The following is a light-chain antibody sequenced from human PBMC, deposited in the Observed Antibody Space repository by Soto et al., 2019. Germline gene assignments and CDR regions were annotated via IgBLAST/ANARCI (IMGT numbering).Light chain of an antibody. CDR2: EVT. CDR1: RDDIGAYHY. CDR3: NSYTNSSAVV. J-gene: IGLJ2*01. Sequence: QSALAHPASVSGSPRQSITISCARTRDDIGAYHYVSWYQQHPGNDRKLLVYEVTNRPSGVSDRFSGSKSGNTASLTISGLQAEDEADYYCNSYTNSSAVVFGGGTKVTVL. V-gene: IGLV2-14*01.